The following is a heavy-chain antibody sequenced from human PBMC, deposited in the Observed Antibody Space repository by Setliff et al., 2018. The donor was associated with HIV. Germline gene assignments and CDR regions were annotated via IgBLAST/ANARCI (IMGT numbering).Heavy chain of an antibody. J-gene: IGHJ4*02. CDR1: GYTFTDFY. CDR3: ARDGVGANDY. V-gene: IGHV7-4-1*02. D-gene: IGHD1-26*01. Sequence: ASVKVSCKASGYTFTDFYIHWVRQAPGQGLEWMGWINTNTGNPTYAQGFTGRFVFSLDTSVSTAYLQISSLKAEDTAVYYCARDGVGANDYWGQGTLVTVSS. CDR2: INTNTGNP.